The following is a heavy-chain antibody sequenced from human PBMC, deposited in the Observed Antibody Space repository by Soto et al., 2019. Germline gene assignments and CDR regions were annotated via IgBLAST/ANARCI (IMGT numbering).Heavy chain of an antibody. CDR2: VYYSGST. J-gene: IGHJ5*02. Sequence: SETLSLTCAVYGGYFSGYYWSWIRQPPGKGLEWIGYVYYSGSTNYNPSFKSRVTISVDTSKNQFSLKLSSVTAADTAVYYCARKSGGFDPWGQGTLVTVSS. CDR3: ARKSGGFDP. V-gene: IGHV4-59*01. CDR1: GGYFSGYY. D-gene: IGHD4-17*01.